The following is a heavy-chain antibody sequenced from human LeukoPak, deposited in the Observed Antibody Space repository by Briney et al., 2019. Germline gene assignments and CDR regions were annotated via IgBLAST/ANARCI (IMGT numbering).Heavy chain of an antibody. CDR1: GGSISSGGYY. Sequence: PSETLSLTCTVSGGSISSGGYYRSWIRQHPGKGLEWIGYIYYSGSTYYNPSLKSRVTISVDTSKNQFSLKLSSVTAADTAVYYCARDRRLRWLPIDAFDIWGQGTMVTVSS. D-gene: IGHD5-24*01. CDR2: IYYSGST. CDR3: ARDRRLRWLPIDAFDI. V-gene: IGHV4-31*03. J-gene: IGHJ3*02.